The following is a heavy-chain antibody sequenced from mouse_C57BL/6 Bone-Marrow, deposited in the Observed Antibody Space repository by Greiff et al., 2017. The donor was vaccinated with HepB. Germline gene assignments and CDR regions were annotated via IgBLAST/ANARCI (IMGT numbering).Heavy chain of an antibody. J-gene: IGHJ4*01. CDR2: SRNKANDYTT. CDR3: ARGYDYDGPHYYAMDY. CDR1: GFTFSDFY. V-gene: IGHV7-1*01. D-gene: IGHD2-4*01. Sequence: EVKVVESGGGLVQSGRSLRLSCATSGFTFSDFYMEWVRQAPGKGLEWIAASRNKANDYTTEYSASVKGRFIVSRDTSQSILYLQMNALRAEDTAIYYCARGYDYDGPHYYAMDYWGQGTSVTVSS.